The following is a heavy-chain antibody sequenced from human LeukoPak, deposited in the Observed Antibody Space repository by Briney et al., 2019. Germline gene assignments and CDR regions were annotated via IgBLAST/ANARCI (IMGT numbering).Heavy chain of an antibody. CDR3: ARERNYDFWSGYFDY. V-gene: IGHV4-59*12. CDR1: GGSISSYY. Sequence: PSETLSLTCTVSGGSISSYYWSWIRQPPGKGLEWIGYIYYSGSTNYNPSLKSRVTISVDTSKNQFSLKLSSVTAADTAVYYCARERNYDFWSGYFDYWGQGTLVTVSS. D-gene: IGHD3-3*01. J-gene: IGHJ4*02. CDR2: IYYSGST.